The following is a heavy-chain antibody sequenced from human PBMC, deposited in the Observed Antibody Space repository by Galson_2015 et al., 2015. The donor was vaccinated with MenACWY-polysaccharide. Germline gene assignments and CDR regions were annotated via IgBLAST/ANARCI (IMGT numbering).Heavy chain of an antibody. D-gene: IGHD6-13*01. CDR3: RRVRQQLGPRSFTFYHYMDV. CDR2: IIPFLGTT. CDR1: GGTFSSYA. V-gene: IGHV1-69*13. J-gene: IGHJ6*03. Sequence: SVKVSCKASGGTFSSYAFVWVRQAPGQGLEWMGRIIPFLGTTDYTQKLQGRVTLTADESTRTIYMELSSLMSEDTAVYYCRRVRQQLGPRSFTFYHYMDVWGKGTAVTVSS.